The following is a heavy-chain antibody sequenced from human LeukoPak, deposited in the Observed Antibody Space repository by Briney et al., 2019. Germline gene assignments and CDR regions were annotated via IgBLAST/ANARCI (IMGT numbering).Heavy chain of an antibody. Sequence: ASVKVSCKASGYTFTSYAMHWVRQAPGQRLEWMGWINAGNGNTKYSQKFQGRVTITRDTSTSTVYMDLSSLRSDDTAVYFCARGGRMTTVVTYYFDYWGQGTLVTVSS. J-gene: IGHJ4*02. D-gene: IGHD4-23*01. V-gene: IGHV1-3*01. CDR3: ARGGRMTTVVTYYFDY. CDR1: GYTFTSYA. CDR2: INAGNGNT.